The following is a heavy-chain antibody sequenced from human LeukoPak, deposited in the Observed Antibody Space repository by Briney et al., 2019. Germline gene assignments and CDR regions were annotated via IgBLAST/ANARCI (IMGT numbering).Heavy chain of an antibody. CDR2: INPNSGGT. J-gene: IGHJ4*02. CDR3: ARISSIAARHYNY. CDR1: GYTFTGYY. V-gene: IGHV1-2*02. D-gene: IGHD6-6*01. Sequence: ASVKVSCKASGYTFTGYYMHWVRQAPGQGLEWMGWINPNSGGTNYAQKFRGRVTMTRDTSISTAYMELSRLRSDDTAVYYCARISSIAARHYNYWGQGTLVTVSS.